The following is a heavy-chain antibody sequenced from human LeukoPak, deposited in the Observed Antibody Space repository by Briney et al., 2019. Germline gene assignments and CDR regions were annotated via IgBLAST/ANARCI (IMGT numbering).Heavy chain of an antibody. Sequence: SETLSLTCTVSGDSISSYYWSWIRQPAGKGLEWIGRIYSSGSTNYNPSLKSRVTMSVDTSKNQFSLKLSSVTAADTAVYYCAGTYYYDSSGYSWGQGTLVTVSS. CDR2: IYSSGST. J-gene: IGHJ4*02. V-gene: IGHV4-4*07. D-gene: IGHD3-22*01. CDR1: GDSISSYY. CDR3: AGTYYYDSSGYS.